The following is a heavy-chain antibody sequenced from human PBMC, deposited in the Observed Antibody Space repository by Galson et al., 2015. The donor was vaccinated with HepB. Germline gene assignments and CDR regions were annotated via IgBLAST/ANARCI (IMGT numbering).Heavy chain of an antibody. D-gene: IGHD7-27*01. CDR1: DFTFTTYT. Sequence: SLRLSCAASDFTFTTYTMNWVRQAPAKGLEWVSSISGNSDYIYYADSVKGRFTISRDNAKNSLYLQMNSLRAEDTAVYYCASESWGSFEFWGQGTLVTVSS. V-gene: IGHV3-21*01. J-gene: IGHJ4*02. CDR2: ISGNSDYI. CDR3: ASESWGSFEF.